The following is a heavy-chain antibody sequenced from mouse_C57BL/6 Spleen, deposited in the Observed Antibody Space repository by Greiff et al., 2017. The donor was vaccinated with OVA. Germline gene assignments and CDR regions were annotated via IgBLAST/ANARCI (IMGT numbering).Heavy chain of an antibody. Sequence: QVTLKESGPGILQPSQSLSLTCSFSGFSLSTSNMGIGWIRQPSGQGLEWLAHIWWNDAKYYNPSLKSRLTISKDTSNNQVLLKITSVDTADTATYYCAQSRLGLFAYWGQGTLVTVSA. CDR3: AQSRLGLFAY. V-gene: IGHV8-5*01. D-gene: IGHD4-1*01. J-gene: IGHJ3*01. CDR1: GFSLSTSNMG. CDR2: IWWNDAK.